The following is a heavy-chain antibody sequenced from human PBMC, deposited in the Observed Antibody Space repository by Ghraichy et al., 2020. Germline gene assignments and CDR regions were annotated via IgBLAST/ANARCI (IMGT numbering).Heavy chain of an antibody. CDR1: GFSISSGYY. V-gene: IGHV4-38-2*02. CDR2: IYHSGSP. CDR3: ARDRGDYCVGRRCYPVLDY. D-gene: IGHD2-21*01. J-gene: IGHJ4*02. Sequence: SETLSLTCRVSGFSISSGYYWVWVRQPPGKGLEWIGGIYHSGSPYFNPSLKSRVTMSVDTSENQFSLSLNSVTAADTAVYFCARDRGDYCVGRRCYPVLDYWGRGTRVTVSS.